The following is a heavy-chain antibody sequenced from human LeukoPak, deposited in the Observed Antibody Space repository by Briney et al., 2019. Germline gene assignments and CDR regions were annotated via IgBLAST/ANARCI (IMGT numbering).Heavy chain of an antibody. CDR2: IYYSGST. V-gene: IGHV4-59*01. Sequence: SETLSLTCTVSGGSISSYYWSWVRQPPGKGLEWIGYIYYSGSTNYNPSLTSRITISVDTSKNQFSLKLSSVTAADTAVYYCARAATMVREYDYWGQGTLVTVSS. D-gene: IGHD3-10*01. CDR3: ARAATMVREYDY. CDR1: GGSISSYY. J-gene: IGHJ4*02.